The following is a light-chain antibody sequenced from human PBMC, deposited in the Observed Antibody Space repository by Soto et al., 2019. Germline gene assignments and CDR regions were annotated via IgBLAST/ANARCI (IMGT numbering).Light chain of an antibody. CDR3: SSYTLSSYV. Sequence: QSVLTQPASVSGSPGQSITISCTGTSSDIGTYNYVSWYQQHPGKAPKLMIYEVSNRPSGISNRFSGSKSGNTASLTISGLQADDEADYYCSSYTLSSYVFGTGTKLTVL. CDR1: SSDIGTYNY. CDR2: EVS. J-gene: IGLJ1*01. V-gene: IGLV2-14*01.